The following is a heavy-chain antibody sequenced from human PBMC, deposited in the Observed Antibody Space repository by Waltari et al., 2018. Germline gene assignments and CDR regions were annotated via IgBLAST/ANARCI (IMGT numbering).Heavy chain of an antibody. D-gene: IGHD4-17*01. J-gene: IGHJ4*02. CDR1: GFAFSTYD. CDR2: INNAGSST. CDR3: ARGGYYGAY. V-gene: IGHV3-48*03. Sequence: EVQLVQSGGGLVQPGGSLRLSCAASGFAFSTYDLNWVRQAPGKGLEWVSYINNAGSSTSYADSVKGRFTISRDNAKNSLYLQMNNLGAGDTAVYYCARGGYYGAYWGQGTLVTVSS.